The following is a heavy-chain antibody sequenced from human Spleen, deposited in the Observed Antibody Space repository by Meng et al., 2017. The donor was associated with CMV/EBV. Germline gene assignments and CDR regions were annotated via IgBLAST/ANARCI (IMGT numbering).Heavy chain of an antibody. CDR2: INNSGST. Sequence: GYYWSWIRQPPGKGLEWIGEINNSGSTNHNPSLKSRVTILVDTSKNQFSLKLRSVTAADTAVYFCARGGTRCGSDSTCYRRWYFDLWGRGTLVTVSS. D-gene: IGHD2-21*01. J-gene: IGHJ2*01. V-gene: IGHV4-34*01. CDR3: ARGGTRCGSDSTCYRRWYFDL. CDR1: GYY.